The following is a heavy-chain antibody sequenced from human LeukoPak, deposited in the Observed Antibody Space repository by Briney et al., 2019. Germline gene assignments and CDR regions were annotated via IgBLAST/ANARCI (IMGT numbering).Heavy chain of an antibody. D-gene: IGHD5-24*01. CDR2: INSDGSTT. V-gene: IGHV3-74*01. CDR3: ARGYNYRFEY. J-gene: IGHJ4*02. CDR1: GFTVNSYW. Sequence: GGSLRLSCAVSGFTVNSYWMHWVRQGPGKGLVWVSHINSDGSTTGYADPVKGRFTISRDSAKNTLYLEMNNLRAEDTAVYYCARGYNYRFEYWGQGTLVIVSS.